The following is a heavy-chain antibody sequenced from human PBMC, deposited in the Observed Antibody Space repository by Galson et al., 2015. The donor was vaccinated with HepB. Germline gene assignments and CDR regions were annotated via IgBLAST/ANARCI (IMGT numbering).Heavy chain of an antibody. J-gene: IGHJ6*02. Sequence: SLRLSCAASGFTFSSYGMHWVRQAPGKGLEWVAFIRYDGSNKYYADSVKGRFTISRDNSKNTLYLQMNSLRAEDTAVYYCAKDRHYYGSGTGSNMDVWGQGTPVTVSS. CDR2: IRYDGSNK. V-gene: IGHV3-30*02. D-gene: IGHD3-10*01. CDR1: GFTFSSYG. CDR3: AKDRHYYGSGTGSNMDV.